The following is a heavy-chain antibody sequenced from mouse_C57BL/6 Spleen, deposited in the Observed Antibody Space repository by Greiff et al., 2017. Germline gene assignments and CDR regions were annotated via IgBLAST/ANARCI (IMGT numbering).Heavy chain of an antibody. CDR2: IDPSDSET. CDR3: ARLLGDAMDY. D-gene: IGHD1-1*01. J-gene: IGHJ4*01. CDR1: GYTFTSYW. Sequence: QVQLQQPGAELVRPGSSVKLSCKASGYTFTSYWMHWVKQRPIQGLEWIGNIDPSDSETHYNQKFKDKATLTVDKSSSTADMQLSSLTSEDSAVYYCARLLGDAMDYWGQGTSVTVSS. V-gene: IGHV1-52*01.